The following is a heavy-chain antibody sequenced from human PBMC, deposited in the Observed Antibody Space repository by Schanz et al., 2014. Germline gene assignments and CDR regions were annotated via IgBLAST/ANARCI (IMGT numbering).Heavy chain of an antibody. CDR2: MYINSGST. Sequence: EVQLVESGGGLIQPGGSLRLSCAVSGFTVNTNYMSWVRQAPGKGLEWISSMYINSGSTQYADSVKGRFIISRDSSKNTLFLQMNSLRAEDTAVYFCARDGGRDGYNLALDVWGQGTLITVSS. V-gene: IGHV3-53*01. D-gene: IGHD5-12*01. J-gene: IGHJ3*01. CDR1: GFTVNTNY. CDR3: ARDGGRDGYNLALDV.